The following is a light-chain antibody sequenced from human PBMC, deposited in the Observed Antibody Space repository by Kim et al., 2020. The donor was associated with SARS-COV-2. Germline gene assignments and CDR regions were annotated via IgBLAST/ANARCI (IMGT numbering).Light chain of an antibody. J-gene: IGKJ1*01. V-gene: IGKV1-17*01. CDR2: GAS. CDR3: LQHHTYPRT. Sequence: ASVGDRVTITCRASQGIRSDLGWYQQKPGRAPTRLIYGASTLESGVPSRFSGSGSGTEFTLTISSLQPEDFATYYCLQHHTYPRTFGQGTKVDIK. CDR1: QGIRSD.